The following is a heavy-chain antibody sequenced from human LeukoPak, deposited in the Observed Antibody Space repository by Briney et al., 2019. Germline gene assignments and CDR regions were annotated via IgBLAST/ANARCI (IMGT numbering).Heavy chain of an antibody. J-gene: IGHJ6*03. D-gene: IGHD3-10*01. CDR1: GYTFTSYG. V-gene: IGHV1-8*01. CDR3: ARGRLLWFGEPYDYYMDV. Sequence: ASVKVSCKASGYTFTSYGINWVRQATGQGLEWMGWMNPNSGNTGYGQKFQGRVTMTRNTSISTAYMELSSLRSEDTAVYYCARGRLLWFGEPYDYYMDVWGKGTTVTVSS. CDR2: MNPNSGNT.